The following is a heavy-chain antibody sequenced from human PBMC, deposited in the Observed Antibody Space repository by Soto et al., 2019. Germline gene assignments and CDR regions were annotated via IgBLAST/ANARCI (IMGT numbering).Heavy chain of an antibody. CDR2: IYYSGST. D-gene: IGHD6-19*01. CDR1: GFTFSSYA. Sequence: GSLRLSYAASGFTFSSYAMSWIRQHPGKGLEWIGYIYYSGSTNYNPSLKSRVTISVDTSKNQFSLKLSSVTAADTAVYYCARREGSSGWYWIDYWGQGTLVTVSS. CDR3: ARREGSSGWYWIDY. V-gene: IGHV4-59*08. J-gene: IGHJ4*02.